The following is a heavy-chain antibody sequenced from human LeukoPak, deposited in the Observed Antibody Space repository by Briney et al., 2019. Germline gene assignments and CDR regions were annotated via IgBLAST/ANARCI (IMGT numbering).Heavy chain of an antibody. Sequence: GGSLRLSCAASGFTFSSYAMRWVRQAPGKGLEWVAVISYDGSNKYYADSVKGRFTISRDNSKNTLYLQMNSLRAEDTAVYYCARDLGDYGYYWGQGTLVTVSS. V-gene: IGHV3-30-3*01. J-gene: IGHJ4*02. CDR3: ARDLGDYGYY. D-gene: IGHD4-17*01. CDR1: GFTFSSYA. CDR2: ISYDGSNK.